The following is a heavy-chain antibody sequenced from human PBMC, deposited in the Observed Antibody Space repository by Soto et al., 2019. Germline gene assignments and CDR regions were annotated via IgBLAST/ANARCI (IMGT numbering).Heavy chain of an antibody. CDR1: GGTFSDYA. CDR3: ARDWIQLRLGKYSFNGMDV. D-gene: IGHD5-18*01. Sequence: QVQLVQSGAEMRKPGSSLWVSCKASGGTFSDYAFSWVRQAPGQGLEWMGGIVPRFGSPNYAQKFGGRVTITADTSSSTVYMALSSLRFDDTAVYFCARDWIQLRLGKYSFNGMDVWGQGTTIIVSS. V-gene: IGHV1-69*06. CDR2: IVPRFGSP. J-gene: IGHJ6*02.